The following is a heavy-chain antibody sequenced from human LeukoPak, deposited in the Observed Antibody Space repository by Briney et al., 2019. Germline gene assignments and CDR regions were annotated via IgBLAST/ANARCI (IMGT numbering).Heavy chain of an antibody. J-gene: IGHJ6*03. Sequence: PGGSLRLSCAASGFTFDDYAMHWVRQAPGKGLEWVSGISWNSGSIGYADSVKGRFTISRDNAKNSLYLQINSLRAEDTALYYCAKDLFPGRIDAVVPAAMLFDYYYYMDVWGKGTTVTVSS. V-gene: IGHV3-9*01. CDR1: GFTFDDYA. D-gene: IGHD2-2*01. CDR2: ISWNSGSI. CDR3: AKDLFPGRIDAVVPAAMLFDYYYYMDV.